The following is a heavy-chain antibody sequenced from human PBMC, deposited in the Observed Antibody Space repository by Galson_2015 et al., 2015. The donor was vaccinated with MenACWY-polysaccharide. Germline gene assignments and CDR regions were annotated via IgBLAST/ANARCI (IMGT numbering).Heavy chain of an antibody. J-gene: IGHJ5*02. CDR1: GFTFSSYA. V-gene: IGHV3-23*01. CDR2: ISGSGGRT. D-gene: IGHD3-10*01. CDR3: AKRGVYGSGTFYTNNWFDP. Sequence: RLSCAASGFTFSSYAMNWVRQAPGKGLEWVSTISGSGGRTNYADSVKGRFTISRDNSKNTLYLQMNSLKAEDTAVYYCAKRGVYGSGTFYTNNWFDPWGQGTLVTVSS.